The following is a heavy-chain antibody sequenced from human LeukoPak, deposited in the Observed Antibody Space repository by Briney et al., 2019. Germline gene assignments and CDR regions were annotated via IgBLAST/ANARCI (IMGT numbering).Heavy chain of an antibody. CDR2: IDPNSGGT. CDR3: ARGFYDSSGYYSI. J-gene: IGHJ4*02. Sequence: ASVKVSFKASGYTFTGYYMHWVRQAPGQGLEWMGWIDPNSGGTNYAQKFQGRVTMTRDTSISTAYMELSRLRSDDTAVYYCARGFYDSSGYYSIWGQGTLVTVSS. CDR1: GYTFTGYY. V-gene: IGHV1-2*02. D-gene: IGHD3-22*01.